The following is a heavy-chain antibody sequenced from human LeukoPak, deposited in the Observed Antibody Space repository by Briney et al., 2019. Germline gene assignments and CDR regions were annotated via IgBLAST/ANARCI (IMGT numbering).Heavy chain of an antibody. CDR2: ISSSSSYI. CDR3: ARVLRYCSGGNCYSGGLGYMDV. J-gene: IGHJ6*03. D-gene: IGHD2-15*01. V-gene: IGHV3-21*04. CDR1: GFTFSSYS. Sequence: PGGSLRLSCAASGFTFSSYSMNWVRQAPGKGLGWVSSISSSSSYIYYADSVKGRFTISRDNAKNSLYLQMNSLRAEDTAVYYCARVLRYCSGGNCYSGGLGYMDVWGKGTTVTISS.